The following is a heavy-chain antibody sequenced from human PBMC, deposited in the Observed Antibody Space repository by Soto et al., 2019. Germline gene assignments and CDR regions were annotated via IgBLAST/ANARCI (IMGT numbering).Heavy chain of an antibody. CDR2: LYYGGSP. J-gene: IGHJ4*02. Sequence: SETLSLTCSVSGGSISSSSYFWGWVRQPPGKGLEWIGGLYYGGSPYYNPSLKSRVTISVNTSKNQLSLKLSSVTAADTSVYYCARGSYVYFGYWGRGTLVTVSS. CDR3: ARGSYVYFGY. CDR1: GGSISSSSYF. D-gene: IGHD5-18*01. V-gene: IGHV4-39*01.